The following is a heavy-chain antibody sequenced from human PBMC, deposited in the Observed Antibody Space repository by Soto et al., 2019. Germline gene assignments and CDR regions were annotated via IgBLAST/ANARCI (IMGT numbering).Heavy chain of an antibody. D-gene: IGHD3-3*01. CDR1: GFTFSSYA. Sequence: GGSLRLSCAASGFTFSSYAMSWVRQPPGKGLEWVAAIIGSGGGTYYADSVKGRFTISRDNSKNTLYLQMNSVRAEDTAVYYCAKRFLERLSPYHFDYWGQGTLVTVSS. CDR3: AKRFLERLSPYHFDY. V-gene: IGHV3-23*01. CDR2: IIGSGGGT. J-gene: IGHJ4*02.